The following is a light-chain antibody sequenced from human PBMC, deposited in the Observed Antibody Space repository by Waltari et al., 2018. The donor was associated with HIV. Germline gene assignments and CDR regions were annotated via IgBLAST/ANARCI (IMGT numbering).Light chain of an antibody. CDR1: NMERKS. CDR3: QVWDSSIEQVV. CDR2: YDK. Sequence: SVLTQPPSVSVAPGMTARITWGGKNMERKSVNWYQQKPGQAPILVIYYDKDRPSGIPDRFSGSNSGNTATLTITRVGAGDEADYYCQVWDSSIEQVVFGGGTKLTVL. J-gene: IGLJ3*02. V-gene: IGLV3-21*01.